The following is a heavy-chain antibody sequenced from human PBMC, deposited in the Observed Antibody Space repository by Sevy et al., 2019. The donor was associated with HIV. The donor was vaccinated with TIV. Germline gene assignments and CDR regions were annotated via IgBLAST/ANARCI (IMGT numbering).Heavy chain of an antibody. J-gene: IGHJ6*02. CDR2: IRYDGSNK. D-gene: IGHD3-3*01. CDR3: ARDRLGITISAEWGGGMDV. Sequence: GGSLRLSCAASGFTLSTYGMHWVRQAPGKGLEWVAVIRYDGSNKYYADSVRGRFTISRDNSKNTLYLQMSSLRAEDTDVYYCARDRLGITISAEWGGGMDVWGQGTTVTVSS. CDR1: GFTLSTYG. V-gene: IGHV3-33*01.